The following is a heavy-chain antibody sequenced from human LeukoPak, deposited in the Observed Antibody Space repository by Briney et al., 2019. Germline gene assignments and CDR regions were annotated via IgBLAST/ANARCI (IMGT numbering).Heavy chain of an antibody. V-gene: IGHV3-23*01. CDR1: GFTFSSYA. D-gene: IGHD6-13*01. Sequence: GGSLRLSCAASGFTFSSYAMSWVRQAPGKGLEWVSAISGSGGSTYYADSGKGRFTISKDNSKNTLYLQMNSLRAEDTAVYYCAKDPGSYSSSWYTVYWGQGTLVTVSS. CDR3: AKDPGSYSSSWYTVY. CDR2: ISGSGGST. J-gene: IGHJ4*02.